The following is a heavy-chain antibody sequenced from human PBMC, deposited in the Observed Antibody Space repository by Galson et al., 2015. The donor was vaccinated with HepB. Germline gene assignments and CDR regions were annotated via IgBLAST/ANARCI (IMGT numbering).Heavy chain of an antibody. CDR1: GYTFTSYA. D-gene: IGHD3-22*01. CDR3: ARDSGYYDSSADFDY. V-gene: IGHV1-3*01. CDR2: INAGNGNT. J-gene: IGHJ4*02. Sequence: SVKVSCKASGYTFTSYAMHWVRQAPGQRLEWMGWINAGNGNTKYSQKFQGRVTITRDTSASTAYMELSSLRSEDTAVYYCARDSGYYDSSADFDYWGQGTLVTVSS.